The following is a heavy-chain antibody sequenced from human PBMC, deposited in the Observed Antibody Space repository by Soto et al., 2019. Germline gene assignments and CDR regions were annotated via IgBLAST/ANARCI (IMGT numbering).Heavy chain of an antibody. CDR1: GYTFTSHD. J-gene: IGHJ4*02. CDR3: ARWDYGVYARFDC. V-gene: IGHV1-8*01. CDR2: MNPNSGNT. D-gene: IGHD4-17*01. Sequence: QVQLVQSGAEVKKSGASVKVSCKASGYTFTSHDINWVRQATGQGLEWMGWMNPNSGNTGYAQKFQGRVTMTTNTSISTADMGLSSLISEHTAVYYCARWDYGVYARFDCWGQGALVTVSS.